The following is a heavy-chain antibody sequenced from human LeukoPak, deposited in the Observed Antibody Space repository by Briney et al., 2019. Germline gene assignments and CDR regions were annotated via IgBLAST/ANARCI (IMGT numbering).Heavy chain of an antibody. D-gene: IGHD4-17*01. CDR3: ARVVADYGDYPFDP. CDR1: GFTFSDYY. J-gene: IGHJ5*02. CDR2: ISSSGSTI. V-gene: IGHV3-11*01. Sequence: GGSLRLSCAASGFTFSDYYMSWIRQAPGKGLEWVSYISSSGSTIYYADSVKGRFTISRDNAKNSLYLQMNSLRAEDTAVYYCARVVADYGDYPFDPWGQGTLVTVSS.